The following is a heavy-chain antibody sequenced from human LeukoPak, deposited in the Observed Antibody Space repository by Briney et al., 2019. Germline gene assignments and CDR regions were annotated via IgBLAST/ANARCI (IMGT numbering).Heavy chain of an antibody. V-gene: IGHV3-23*01. D-gene: IGHD1-26*01. CDR2: MSASGGST. Sequence: PGGSLRLSCAASGFTFSSYAMTWVRQAPGKGLEWVSTMSASGGSTYYADSVKGQFTISRDNSKNTLYLQMNSLRAEDTAVYYCAKDLRGRYDYWGQGTLVTVSS. CDR3: AKDLRGRYDY. CDR1: GFTFSSYA. J-gene: IGHJ4*02.